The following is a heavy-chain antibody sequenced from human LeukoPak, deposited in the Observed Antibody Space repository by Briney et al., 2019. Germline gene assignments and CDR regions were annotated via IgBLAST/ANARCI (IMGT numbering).Heavy chain of an antibody. V-gene: IGHV4-61*02. CDR1: GGSISSGSYY. CDR2: IYTSGST. Sequence: SEILSLTCTVSGGSISSGSYYWSWIRQPAGKGLEWIGRIYTSGSTNYNPSLKSRVTISVDTSKNQFSLKLSSVTAADTAVYYCARAGSGSYLRDYYYYMDVWGKGTTVTVSS. D-gene: IGHD1-26*01. J-gene: IGHJ6*03. CDR3: ARAGSGSYLRDYYYYMDV.